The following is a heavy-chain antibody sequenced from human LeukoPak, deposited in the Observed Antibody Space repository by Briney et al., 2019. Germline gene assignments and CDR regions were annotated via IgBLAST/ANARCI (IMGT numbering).Heavy chain of an antibody. CDR1: GFTFSSYA. CDR3: AKDFWDIVVVPAASHDAFDI. J-gene: IGHJ3*02. D-gene: IGHD2-2*01. Sequence: GGSLRLCCAASGFTFSSYAMSWVRQAPGKGLEWVSAISGSGGSTYYADSVKGRFTISRDNSKNTLYLQMNSLRAEDTAVYYCAKDFWDIVVVPAASHDAFDIWGQGTMVTVSS. V-gene: IGHV3-23*01. CDR2: ISGSGGST.